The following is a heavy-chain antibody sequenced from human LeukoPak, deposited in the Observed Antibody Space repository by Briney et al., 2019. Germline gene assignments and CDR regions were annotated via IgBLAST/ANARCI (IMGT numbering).Heavy chain of an antibody. Sequence: ASVKVSCKASGYTFTSYGISWVRQAPGQGLEWMGWISAYNGNTNYAQKLQGRVTMTTDTSTSTAYMELRSLRSDDTAVYYCARDPRPYCSGGSCYLGYWGQGTLVTVSS. D-gene: IGHD2-15*01. CDR2: ISAYNGNT. J-gene: IGHJ4*02. CDR3: ARDPRPYCSGGSCYLGY. CDR1: GYTFTSYG. V-gene: IGHV1-18*01.